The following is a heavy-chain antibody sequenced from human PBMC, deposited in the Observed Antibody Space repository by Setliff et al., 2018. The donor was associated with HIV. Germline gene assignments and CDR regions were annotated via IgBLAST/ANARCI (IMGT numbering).Heavy chain of an antibody. V-gene: IGHV3-30*02. CDR1: GFTFSTSG. CDR3: ARDRTYYDILTGYYGLDY. D-gene: IGHD3-9*01. J-gene: IGHJ4*02. CDR2: IRYDGSNK. Sequence: GGSLRLSCKASGFTFSTSGMHWVRQAPGKGLEWVAFIRYDGSNKYYADSVKGRFTISRDNSKKTLYLQMNSLRAEDTAVYYCARDRTYYDILTGYYGLDYWGQGTLVTVSS.